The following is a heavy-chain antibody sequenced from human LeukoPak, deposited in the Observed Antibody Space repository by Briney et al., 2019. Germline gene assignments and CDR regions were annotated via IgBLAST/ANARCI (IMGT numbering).Heavy chain of an antibody. CDR1: AGSLNTYY. D-gene: IGHD3-3*01. CDR3: AKTVFLSGWHFDY. Sequence: SETLSLTCTVSAGSLNTYYWSWIRQPPGKGLKWIGYIYSTGSTNYNPSLKSRVTISVDTSKNQFSLKLSSVTAADTAVYYCAKTVFLSGWHFDYWGQGTLVTVSS. V-gene: IGHV4-59*08. J-gene: IGHJ4*02. CDR2: IYSTGST.